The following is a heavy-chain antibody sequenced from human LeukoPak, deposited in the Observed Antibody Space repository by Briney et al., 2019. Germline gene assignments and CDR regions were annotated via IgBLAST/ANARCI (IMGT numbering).Heavy chain of an antibody. CDR2: IWHDGSNK. D-gene: IGHD3-10*01. CDR1: GFTVSSNH. CDR3: ARDLYAGSGRNYIAH. V-gene: IGHV3-33*08. Sequence: GGSLRLSCAASGFTVSSNHMSWVRQAPGKGLEWVAVIWHDGSNKYYADSVKGRFSISRDNPKNTLYLQMNGQRAEDTAVYYCARDLYAGSGRNYIAHWGQGTLVTVSS. J-gene: IGHJ5*02.